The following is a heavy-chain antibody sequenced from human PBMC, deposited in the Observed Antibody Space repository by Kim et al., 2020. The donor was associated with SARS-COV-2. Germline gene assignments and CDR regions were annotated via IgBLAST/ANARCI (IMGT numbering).Heavy chain of an antibody. Sequence: SETLSLTCTVSGGSISSYYWSWIRQPPGKGLEWIGYIYYSGSTNYNPSLKSRVTISVDTSKNQFSLKLSSVTAADTAVYYCARASQGIAAQYGYGMDVWGQGTTVTVSS. D-gene: IGHD6-6*01. CDR3: ARASQGIAAQYGYGMDV. CDR1: GGSISSYY. J-gene: IGHJ6*02. CDR2: IYYSGST. V-gene: IGHV4-59*01.